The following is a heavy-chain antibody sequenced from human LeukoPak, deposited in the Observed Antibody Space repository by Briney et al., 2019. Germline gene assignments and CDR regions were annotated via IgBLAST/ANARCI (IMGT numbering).Heavy chain of an antibody. CDR1: GFTFSSYS. D-gene: IGHD2-15*01. V-gene: IGHV3-21*01. J-gene: IGHJ5*02. Sequence: PGGSLRLSCAASGFTFSSYSINWVRQAPGKGLEWVSSISSSSSYVYYADSVKGRFTISRDNAKNSLYLHMNSLRAEDTAVYYCAEGPQFCWGGSRYETWVRPWGQGTLVTVSS. CDR2: ISSSSSYV. CDR3: AEGPQFCWGGSRYETWVRP.